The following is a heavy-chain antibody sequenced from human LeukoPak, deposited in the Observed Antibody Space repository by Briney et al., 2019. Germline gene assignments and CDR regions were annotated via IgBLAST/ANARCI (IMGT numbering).Heavy chain of an antibody. V-gene: IGHV3-74*01. D-gene: IGHD4-23*01. CDR2: INTDGSST. J-gene: IGHJ1*01. CDR3: YGGNAEQ. CDR1: GLTSSKAL. Sequence: GGSLRLSCAVSGLTSSKALMHRVRQGPGKGLVWVSGINTDGSSTNYADSVKGRFTIPRDNAKNTLYLQMNSLRVEDMAVYYCYGGNAEQWGQGTLVTVSS.